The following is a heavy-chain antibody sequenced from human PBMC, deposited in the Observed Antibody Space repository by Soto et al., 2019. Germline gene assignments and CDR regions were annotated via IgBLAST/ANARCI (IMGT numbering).Heavy chain of an antibody. CDR1: GFTFSSYS. CDR3: ARMYSSRFFSNY. CDR2: ISSSSSYI. V-gene: IGHV3-21*01. Sequence: PGGSLRLSCAASGFTFSSYSMNWVRQAPGKGLEWVSSISSSSSYIYYADSVKGRFTISRDNAKNSQYLQINSLSAAATAVYDCARMYSSRFFSNYCVRGTLFTVSS. J-gene: IGHJ4*02. D-gene: IGHD6-19*01.